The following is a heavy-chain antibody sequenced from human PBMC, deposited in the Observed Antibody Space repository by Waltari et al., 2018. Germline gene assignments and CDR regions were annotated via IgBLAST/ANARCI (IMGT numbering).Heavy chain of an antibody. CDR1: GAPFRNYT. D-gene: IGHD4-17*01. CDR2: IIPNRGIA. Sequence: QVQLVQSGAGVKKLGSSVKVSGKASGAPFRNYTITGGGQAPGQGLEWMGRIIPNRGIANYAQKFQGRVTITADKSTSTAYMELSSLRSEDTAVYYCARDTDGDLDYWGQGTLVTVSS. V-gene: IGHV1-69*08. CDR3: ARDTDGDLDY. J-gene: IGHJ4*02.